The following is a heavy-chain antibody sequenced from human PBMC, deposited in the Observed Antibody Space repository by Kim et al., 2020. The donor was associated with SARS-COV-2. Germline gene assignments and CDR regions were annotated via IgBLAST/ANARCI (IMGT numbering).Heavy chain of an antibody. J-gene: IGHJ3*02. CDR3: AGDFNFLEPPAAGTFEI. D-gene: IGHD6-25*01. V-gene: IGHV3-7*01. CDR1: GFTLRTYW. Sequence: GGSLRLSCEASGFTLRTYWMSWIRQAPGKGLEWVANIRQDESDKHYVDSVKGRFTISRDNAMNSLYLQMNSLKVEDTAIYYCAGDFNFLEPPAAGTFEIWGQGTMVTVSS. CDR2: IRQDESDK.